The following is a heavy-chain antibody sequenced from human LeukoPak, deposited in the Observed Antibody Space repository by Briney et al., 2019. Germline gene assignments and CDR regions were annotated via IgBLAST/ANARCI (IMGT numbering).Heavy chain of an antibody. CDR3: AREALEWLVRSLGYYYYGMDV. CDR2: IIPIFGTA. CDR1: GGTFSSYA. V-gene: IGHV1-69*13. Sequence: ASVKVSCKPSGGTFSSYAISWVRQAPGQGLEWMGGIIPIFGTANYAQKFQGRVTITADESTSTAYMELSSLRSEDTAVYYCAREALEWLVRSLGYYYYGMDVWGQGTTVTVSS. D-gene: IGHD6-19*01. J-gene: IGHJ6*02.